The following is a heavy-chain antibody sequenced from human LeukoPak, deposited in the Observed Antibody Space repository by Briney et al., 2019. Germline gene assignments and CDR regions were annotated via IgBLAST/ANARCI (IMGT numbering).Heavy chain of an antibody. Sequence: GGSLRLSWSASGVTFSSHSMNWVRQAPGKGLEWVSCISSSSSYIYYADSVKGRFTISRDNAKNSLYLQMNRLRAEDTAVYYCARDSKRWLPNPDAFDIWGQGTMATVS. V-gene: IGHV3-21*01. CDR3: ARDSKRWLPNPDAFDI. J-gene: IGHJ3*02. CDR2: ISSSSSYI. D-gene: IGHD5-12*01. CDR1: GVTFSSHS.